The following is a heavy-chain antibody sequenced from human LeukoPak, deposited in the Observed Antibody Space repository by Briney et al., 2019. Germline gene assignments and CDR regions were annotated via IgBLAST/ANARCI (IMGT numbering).Heavy chain of an antibody. V-gene: IGHV3-7*01. Sequence: GGSLRLSCAASGLTFSTFGMTWVRQAPGKWLEWVANIKQDGSERYYVDSVKGRFTISRDNAKNSLYLQMNSLRAEDTAVYYCARDMGVALNYYDSSGYYSPDTPHAFDIWGQGTMVTVSS. D-gene: IGHD3-22*01. CDR1: GLTFSTFG. CDR2: IKQDGSER. J-gene: IGHJ3*02. CDR3: ARDMGVALNYYDSSGYYSPDTPHAFDI.